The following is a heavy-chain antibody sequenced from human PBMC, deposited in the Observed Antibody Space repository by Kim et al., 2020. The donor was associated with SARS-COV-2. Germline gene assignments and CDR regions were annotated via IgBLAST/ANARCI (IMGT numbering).Heavy chain of an antibody. V-gene: IGHV4-39*07. CDR1: GGSISSSSYY. CDR2: IYYSGST. CDR3: ARDRADSSGNDAFDI. Sequence: SETLSLTCTVSGGSISSSSYYWGWIRQPPGKGLEWIGSIYYSGSTYYNPSLKSRVTISVDTSKNLFSLKLSSETAADTAVYYCARDRADSSGNDAFDIWGQGTMVTVSS. D-gene: IGHD3-22*01. J-gene: IGHJ3*02.